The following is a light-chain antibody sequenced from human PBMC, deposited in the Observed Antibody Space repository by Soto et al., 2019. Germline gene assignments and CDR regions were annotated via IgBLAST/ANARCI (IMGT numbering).Light chain of an antibody. J-gene: IGKJ5*01. CDR1: QSVSSY. V-gene: IGKV3-11*01. CDR3: QQRSSWIT. CDR2: DAS. Sequence: EIVLTQSPSTLSLSAGERAILSCRASQSVSSYLAWYQQKPGQAPRLLIYDASNRATGIPARFSGSASGTDFTLTISSLQPEDFAVYYCQQRSSWITFGQGTRLEIK.